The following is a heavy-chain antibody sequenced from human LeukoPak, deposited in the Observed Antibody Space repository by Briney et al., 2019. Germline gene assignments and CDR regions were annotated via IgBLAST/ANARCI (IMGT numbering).Heavy chain of an antibody. CDR1: GYTFTGYY. V-gene: IGHV1-2*02. Sequence: ASVKVSCKASGYTFTGYYMHWVRQAPGQGLEWMGWINPNSGGTNYAQKFQGRVTMTRDTSISTAYMELSRLRTDDTAVYYCAREAPPGTMVRGGIDYWGQGTLVTVSS. CDR3: AREAPPGTMVRGGIDY. D-gene: IGHD3-10*01. CDR2: INPNSGGT. J-gene: IGHJ4*02.